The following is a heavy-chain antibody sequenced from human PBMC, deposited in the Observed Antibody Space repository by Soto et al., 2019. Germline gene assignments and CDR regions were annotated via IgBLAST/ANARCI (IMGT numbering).Heavy chain of an antibody. V-gene: IGHV1-3*01. CDR2: INAGNGNT. CDR1: GYTFTSYA. Sequence: QVQLVQSGAEVKKPGASVKVSCKASGYTFTSYAMHWVRQAPGQRLEWMGWINAGNGNTKYSQKFQGRDTITRDTSAIIAYMELSSLRSEDTAVYYCARSIVVVTAADYWGQGTLVTVSS. J-gene: IGHJ4*02. D-gene: IGHD2-21*02. CDR3: ARSIVVVTAADY.